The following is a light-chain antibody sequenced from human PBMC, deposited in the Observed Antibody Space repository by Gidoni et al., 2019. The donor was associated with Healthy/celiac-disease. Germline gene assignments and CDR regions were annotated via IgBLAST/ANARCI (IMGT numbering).Light chain of an antibody. V-gene: IGKV3-20*01. J-gene: IGKJ2*01. CDR1: QSVSSSY. Sequence: EIVLTQSPGTLSLSPGERATLSCRASQSVSSSYLAWYQQKPGQAPRLLIYGASSRATGIPDRFSGSGSGTDFTLTISRLEPEDLAVYYCQQYGSSPMYTFXQXTKLXIK. CDR3: QQYGSSPMYT. CDR2: GAS.